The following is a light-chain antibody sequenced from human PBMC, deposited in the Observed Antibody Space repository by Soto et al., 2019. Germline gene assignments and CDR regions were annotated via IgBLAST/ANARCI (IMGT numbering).Light chain of an antibody. Sequence: GDRVIITCRASQSISSWLAWYQQKPGKAPNLLIYDASSLESGVPSRFSGSGSGTEFTLTISSLQPDDFATYYCQQYYSSWTFGQGTKVEIK. V-gene: IGKV1-5*01. CDR3: QQYYSSWT. CDR1: QSISSW. J-gene: IGKJ1*01. CDR2: DAS.